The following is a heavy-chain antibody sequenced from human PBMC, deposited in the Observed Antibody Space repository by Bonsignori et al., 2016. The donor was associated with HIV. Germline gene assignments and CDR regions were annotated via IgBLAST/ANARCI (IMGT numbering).Heavy chain of an antibody. V-gene: IGHV4-59*01. Sequence: RQAPGKGLEWIGYIYYSGSTNYNPSLKSRVTISVDTSKNQFSLKLSSVTAADTAVYYCARGQSGRFWSGYWATTNNAFDIWGQGTMVTVSS. D-gene: IGHD3-3*01. J-gene: IGHJ3*02. CDR3: ARGQSGRFWSGYWATTNNAFDI. CDR2: IYYSGST.